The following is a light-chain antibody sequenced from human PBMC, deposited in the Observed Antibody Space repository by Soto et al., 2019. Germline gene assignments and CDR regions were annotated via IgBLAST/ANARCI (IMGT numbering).Light chain of an antibody. CDR2: DVS. CDR3: CSYAGSYTIWV. V-gene: IGLV2-11*01. Sequence: QSALTQPRSVSGSPGQSVTISYTGTSSDVGGYNYVSWYQQYPGKAPKLIIYDVSKRPSGVPDRFSGSKSGNTASLTISGLQAEYEADYYCCSYAGSYTIWVFGGGTKLTVL. J-gene: IGLJ3*02. CDR1: SSDVGGYNY.